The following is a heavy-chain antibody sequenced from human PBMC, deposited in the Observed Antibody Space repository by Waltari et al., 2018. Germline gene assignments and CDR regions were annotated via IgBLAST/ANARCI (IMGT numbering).Heavy chain of an antibody. D-gene: IGHD4-17*01. CDR1: GFTFGNYW. Sequence: EVQLVESGGDLVQPGGSLRLSCAASGFTFGNYWMTWVRRAQGKGRWWVANIKQDGSEKDYVDSVKGRFTISRDNAKNSLYLQMNSLRVDDTAVYYCARDPEYGVDAFDLWGQGTMVTVSS. J-gene: IGHJ3*01. CDR3: ARDPEYGVDAFDL. CDR2: IKQDGSEK. V-gene: IGHV3-7*01.